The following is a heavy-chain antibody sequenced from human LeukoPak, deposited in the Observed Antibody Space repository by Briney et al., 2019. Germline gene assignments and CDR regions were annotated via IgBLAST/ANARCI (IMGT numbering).Heavy chain of an antibody. CDR1: GFTVSSNY. CDR2: IYSGGST. Sequence: GGSLRLSCAASGFTVSSNYMSWVRQAPGKGLEWVSVIYSGGSTYYADSVKGRFTISRDNVQNSLYLQMNSLRAEDTAVYYCAKALSSSFYYFDLGGRGTLVTVSS. D-gene: IGHD3-16*02. V-gene: IGHV3-53*01. J-gene: IGHJ2*01. CDR3: AKALSSSFYYFDL.